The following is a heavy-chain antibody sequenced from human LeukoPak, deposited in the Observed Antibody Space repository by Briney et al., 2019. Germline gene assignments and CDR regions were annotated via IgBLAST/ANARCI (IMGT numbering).Heavy chain of an antibody. D-gene: IGHD3-10*01. CDR1: GFTFSGYS. J-gene: IGHJ6*02. V-gene: IGHV3-21*01. CDR2: FGTRSTSI. CDR3: ARDWVTMVRGDVYYYGMDV. Sequence: PGGSLRLSCTASGFTFSGYSMNWIRQAPGKGLEWVSSFGTRSTSIYHAGSVKGRFAISRDNAKNSLYLQMNSLRAEDTAVYYCARDWVTMVRGDVYYYGMDVWGQGTTVTISS.